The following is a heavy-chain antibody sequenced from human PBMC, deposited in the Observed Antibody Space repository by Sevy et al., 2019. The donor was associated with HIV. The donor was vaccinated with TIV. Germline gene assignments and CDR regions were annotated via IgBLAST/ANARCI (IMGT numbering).Heavy chain of an antibody. CDR1: GYTFTGYY. V-gene: IGHV1-2*02. J-gene: IGHJ6*02. Sequence: ASVKVSCKASGYTFTGYYMHWVRQAPGQGLEWMGWINPNSGGTNYAQKFQGRVTMTRGTSISTAYMELSRLRSDDTAVYYCARDVGRYCSSTSCSRYYYYGMDVWGQGTTVTVSS. CDR2: INPNSGGT. D-gene: IGHD2-2*01. CDR3: ARDVGRYCSSTSCSRYYYYGMDV.